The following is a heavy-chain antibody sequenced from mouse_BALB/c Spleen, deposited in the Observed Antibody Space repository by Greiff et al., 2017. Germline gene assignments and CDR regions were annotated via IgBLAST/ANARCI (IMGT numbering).Heavy chain of an antibody. J-gene: IGHJ3*01. CDR2: IWAGGST. D-gene: IGHD1-1*01. Sequence: VHLVESGPGLVAPSQSLSITCTVSGFSLTSYGVHWVRQPPGKGLEWLGVIWAGGSTNYNSALMSRLSISKDNSKSQVFLKMNSLQTDDTAMYYCARDQGYYGSSFAYWGQGTLVTVSA. CDR1: GFSLTSYG. CDR3: ARDQGYYGSSFAY. V-gene: IGHV2-9*02.